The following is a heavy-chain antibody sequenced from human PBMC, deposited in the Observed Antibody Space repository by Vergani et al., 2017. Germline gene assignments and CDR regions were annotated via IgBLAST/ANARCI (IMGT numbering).Heavy chain of an antibody. CDR1: GGTFSSYA. D-gene: IGHD6-13*01. CDR3: ARYGAASGVFDY. V-gene: IGHV1-69*01. CDR2: IIHIFGTA. Sequence: QVQLVQSGAEVKKPGSSVKVSCKASGGTFSSYAISWVRQAPGQGLEWVGGIIHIFGTANYAQKFQGRVTITADESTSTAYMELSSLRAEDTAVYYCARYGAASGVFDYWGQGTLVTVFS. J-gene: IGHJ4*02.